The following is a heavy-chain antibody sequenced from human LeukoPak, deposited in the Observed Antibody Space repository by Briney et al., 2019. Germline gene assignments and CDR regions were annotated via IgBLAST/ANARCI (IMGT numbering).Heavy chain of an antibody. CDR2: IYYSGST. Sequence: PSETLSLTCTVSGGSISSYYWSWIRQPPGKGLEWIGYIYYSGSTNYNPSLKSRVTMSVDTSKNQFSLKLSSVTAADTAVYYCARHKYDYYDSSGYRNWFDPWGQGTLVTVSS. D-gene: IGHD3-22*01. CDR3: ARHKYDYYDSSGYRNWFDP. CDR1: GGSISSYY. V-gene: IGHV4-59*08. J-gene: IGHJ5*02.